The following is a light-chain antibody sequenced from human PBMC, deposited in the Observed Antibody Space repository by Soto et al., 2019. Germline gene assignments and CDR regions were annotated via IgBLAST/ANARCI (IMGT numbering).Light chain of an antibody. CDR1: QSISSW. Sequence: DIQMTQSNSTLSASVGDRVTITCRASQSISSWLAWYQQKPGKAPKLLIYDASSLESGVSSRFSGSGSGTEFTLTISSLQPDDFATYYCQQDNSYSQTFGQGTKVDIK. CDR3: QQDNSYSQT. CDR2: DAS. J-gene: IGKJ1*01. V-gene: IGKV1-5*01.